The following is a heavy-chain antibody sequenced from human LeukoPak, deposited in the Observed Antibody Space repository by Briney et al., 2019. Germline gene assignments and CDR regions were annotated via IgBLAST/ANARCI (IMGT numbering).Heavy chain of an antibody. V-gene: IGHV1-69*05. J-gene: IGHJ3*02. Sequence: ASVKVSCKASGGTFSSYAISWVRQAPGQGLEWMGGIIPIFGTANYAQKFQGRVTITTDESTSTAYMELSSLRSEDTAVYYCARLRVEGYCSSTSCYGAFDIWGQGTMVTVSS. CDR1: GGTFSSYA. CDR3: ARLRVEGYCSSTSCYGAFDI. CDR2: IIPIFGTA. D-gene: IGHD2-2*01.